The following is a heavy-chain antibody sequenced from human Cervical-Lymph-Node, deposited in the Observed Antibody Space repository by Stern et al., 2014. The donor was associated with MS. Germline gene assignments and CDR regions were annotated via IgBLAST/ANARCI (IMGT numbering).Heavy chain of an antibody. CDR3: SRHGVGATILDY. V-gene: IGHV5-51*01. J-gene: IGHJ4*02. CDR2: IYPGDSDT. D-gene: IGHD5-24*01. CDR1: YAFSNYW. Sequence: MQLVQSGAEVKKPGESLKISCRYAFSNYWIGWVRQRPGKGLEWMGIIYPGDSDTRYTPSFQGQVPISADRSINTAFLQWDSLKASDTAMYYCSRHGVGATILDYWGQGTPVTVSS.